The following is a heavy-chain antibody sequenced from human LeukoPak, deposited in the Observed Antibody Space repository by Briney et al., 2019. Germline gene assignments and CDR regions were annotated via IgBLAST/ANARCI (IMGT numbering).Heavy chain of an antibody. CDR3: ARDGVLAGTDPLNY. V-gene: IGHV3-7*01. D-gene: IGHD1-1*01. CDR2: IKQDGSEN. J-gene: IGHJ4*02. CDR1: GFTFSSYW. Sequence: GGSLRLSCAASGFTFSSYWMSWVRQAPGKGLEWVANIKQDGSENYYVDSVKGRFTISRDNAKNSLYLQMNSLRAEDTAVYYCARDGVLAGTDPLNYWGQGTLVTVSS.